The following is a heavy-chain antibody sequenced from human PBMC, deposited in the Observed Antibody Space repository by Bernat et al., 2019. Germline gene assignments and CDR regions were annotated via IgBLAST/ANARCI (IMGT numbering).Heavy chain of an antibody. CDR2: ISHDGSNK. Sequence: QVHLVESGGGVVQPGRSLRLSCAASGFSFSSYSMHWVRQAPGKGLEWVSIISHDGSNKYYADSVKVRFTISRDNSKNTVYLQMNSLRADDTAVYYCARDFFIVSTIFSQHDFWCHFWGQGTLVIVS. J-gene: IGHJ4*02. V-gene: IGHV3-30-3*01. CDR3: ARDFFIVSTIFSQHDFWCHF. CDR1: GFSFSSYS. D-gene: IGHD5/OR15-5a*01.